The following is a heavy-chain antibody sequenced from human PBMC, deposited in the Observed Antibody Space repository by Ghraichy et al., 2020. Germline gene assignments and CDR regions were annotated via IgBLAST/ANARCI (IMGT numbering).Heavy chain of an antibody. CDR2: IRSKANSYAT. V-gene: IGHV3-73*01. CDR1: GFTFSGSA. CDR3: TRSECTGGVCWFDY. J-gene: IGHJ4*02. D-gene: IGHD2-8*02. Sequence: GESLNISCAASGFTFSGSAMHWVRQASGKGLEWVGRIRSKANSYATAYAASVKGRFTISRDDSKNTAYLQMNSLKTEDTAVYYCTRSECTGGVCWFDYWGQGTLVTVSS.